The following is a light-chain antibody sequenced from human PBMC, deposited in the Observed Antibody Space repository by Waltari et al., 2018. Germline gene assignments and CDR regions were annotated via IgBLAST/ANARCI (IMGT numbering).Light chain of an antibody. CDR1: KLGDKY. V-gene: IGLV3-1*01. CDR2: QDS. J-gene: IGLJ2*01. CDR3: QAWDSSTVV. Sequence: SYELTQPPSVSVSPGQTASITCSGDKLGDKYACWYQQKPGQSPVLVIYQDSKRPSGIPERFSCSNYGNTATLTISGTQAMDEADYYCQAWDSSTVVFGGGTKLTVL.